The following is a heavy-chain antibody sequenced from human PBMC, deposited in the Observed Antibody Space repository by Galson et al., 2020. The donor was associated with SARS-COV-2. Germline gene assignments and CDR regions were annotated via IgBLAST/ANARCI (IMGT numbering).Heavy chain of an antibody. Sequence: GGSLRLSCAASGIPFSTYAMHWVRQAPGKGLEWVTVISSDGSHQYYADSVRDRFTISRDNSKNTLYLQMDSLRAEDTAVYYCTRDGYNWVDFDLWGQGTLVSVSS. CDR3: TRDGYNWVDFDL. CDR1: GIPFSTYA. D-gene: IGHD5-12*01. V-gene: IGHV3-30-3*01. J-gene: IGHJ4*02. CDR2: ISSDGSHQ.